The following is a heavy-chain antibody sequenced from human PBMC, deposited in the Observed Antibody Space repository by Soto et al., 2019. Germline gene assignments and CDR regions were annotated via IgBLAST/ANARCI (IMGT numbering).Heavy chain of an antibody. CDR3: ARVPNGDYDMSAFDI. J-gene: IGHJ3*02. CDR1: GCSISSDGNY. Sequence: QVQLQESGPGLVKPSQTLSLTCTVSGCSISSDGNYWSWIRQHPGKGLEWSGYIYYSGRTYYNPSIKSRVTISVDTYKNKFSLKLSSVTAADTAVYYCARVPNGDYDMSAFDIWGQGTMVTVSS. D-gene: IGHD4-17*01. CDR2: IYYSGRT. V-gene: IGHV4-31*03.